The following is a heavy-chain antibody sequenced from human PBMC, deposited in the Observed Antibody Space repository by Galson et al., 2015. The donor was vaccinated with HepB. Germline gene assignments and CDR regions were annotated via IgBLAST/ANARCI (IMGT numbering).Heavy chain of an antibody. CDR1: GGTFSSYA. CDR3: ARDRLLWFGENYYYYMDV. CDR2: IIPILGIA. D-gene: IGHD3-10*01. Sequence: SCKASGGTFSSYAISWVRQAPGQGLEWMGRIIPILGIANYAQKFQGRVTITADKSTSTAYMELSSLRSEDTAVYYCARDRLLWFGENYYYYMDVWGKGTTVTVSS. J-gene: IGHJ6*03. V-gene: IGHV1-69*04.